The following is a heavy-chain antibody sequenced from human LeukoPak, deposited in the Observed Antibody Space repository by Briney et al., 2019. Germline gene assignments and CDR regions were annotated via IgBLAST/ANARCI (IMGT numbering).Heavy chain of an antibody. CDR1: GFTFSSYA. Sequence: PGGSLRLSCAASGFTFSSYAMSSVRQAPGKGLEWVSAISGSGGSTYYADSVKGRFTISRDNSKNTLYLQMNSLRAEDTAVYYCAKGENALSIAALNCDYWGQGTLVPVSS. V-gene: IGHV3-23*01. J-gene: IGHJ4*02. D-gene: IGHD6-6*01. CDR3: AKGENALSIAALNCDY. CDR2: ISGSGGST.